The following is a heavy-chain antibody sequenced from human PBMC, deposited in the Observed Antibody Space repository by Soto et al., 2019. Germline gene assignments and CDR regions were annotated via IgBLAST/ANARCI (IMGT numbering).Heavy chain of an antibody. D-gene: IGHD6-19*01. CDR2: ISAYNGNT. CDR3: ARDSLWEGGYGTRYYYYYGMDV. V-gene: IGHV1-18*01. J-gene: IGHJ6*02. Sequence: ASVKVSCKASGYTFTSYGISWVRQAPGQGLEWMGWISAYNGNTNYAQKLQGRVTMTTDTSTSTAYMELRSLRSDDTAVYYCARDSLWEGGYGTRYYYYYGMDVWGQGTTVTVSS. CDR1: GYTFTSYG.